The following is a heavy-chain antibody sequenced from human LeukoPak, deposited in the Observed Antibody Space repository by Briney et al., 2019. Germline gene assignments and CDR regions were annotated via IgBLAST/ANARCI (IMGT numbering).Heavy chain of an antibody. D-gene: IGHD1-7*01. CDR2: ISYDGSNK. CDR1: GFTFSSYG. J-gene: IGHJ4*02. CDR3: AKDTRTSRNYFDY. V-gene: IGHV3-30*18. Sequence: GRSLRLSCAASGFTFSSYGMHWVRQAPGKGLEWVAVISYDGSNKYYADSVKGRFTISRDNSKNTLYLQMNSLRAEDTAVYYCAKDTRTSRNYFDYWGQGTLVTVSS.